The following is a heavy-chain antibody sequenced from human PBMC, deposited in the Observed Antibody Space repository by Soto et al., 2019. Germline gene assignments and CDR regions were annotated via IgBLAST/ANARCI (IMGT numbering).Heavy chain of an antibody. CDR1: GGSISSYY. D-gene: IGHD1-26*01. J-gene: IGHJ4*02. CDR2: IYYSGST. V-gene: IGHV4-59*08. Sequence: SETLSLTCTVSGGSISSYYWSWIRQPPGKGLEWIGYIYYSGSTNYNPSLKSRVTISVDTSKNQFSLKLSSVTAADTAVYYCARHARGAFYSYFDYWGQGTLVTVSS. CDR3: ARHARGAFYSYFDY.